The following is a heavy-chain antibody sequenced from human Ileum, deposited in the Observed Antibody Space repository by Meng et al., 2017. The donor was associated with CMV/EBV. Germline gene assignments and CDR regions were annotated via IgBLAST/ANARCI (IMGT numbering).Heavy chain of an antibody. CDR2: IHYSGGT. D-gene: IGHD3-10*01. Sequence: QVQLKEPGPRLVKPSETLSLTCTVSGDSIKNYYWTWLRQPAGKGLEWLGRIHYSGGTDDNPSLKSRVTLSIDTSKNQLSLKIYSVTAADTAVYYCARAGARGVPVDLWGQGTLVTVSS. CDR3: ARAGARGVPVDL. V-gene: IGHV4-4*07. CDR1: GDSIKNYY. J-gene: IGHJ4*02.